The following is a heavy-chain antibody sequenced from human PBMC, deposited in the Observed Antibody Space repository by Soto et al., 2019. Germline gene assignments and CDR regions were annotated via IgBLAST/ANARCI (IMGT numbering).Heavy chain of an antibody. CDR1: GGTFSSYA. J-gene: IGHJ5*02. CDR2: IIPIFGTA. Sequence: SVKVSCKASGGTFSSYAISGVRQAPGQGLEWMGGIIPIFGTANYAQKFQGRVTMTRDTSISTAYMELSRLRSDDTAVYYCARDPRRAPSDPWGQGTLVTVSS. V-gene: IGHV1-69*05. CDR3: ARDPRRAPSDP.